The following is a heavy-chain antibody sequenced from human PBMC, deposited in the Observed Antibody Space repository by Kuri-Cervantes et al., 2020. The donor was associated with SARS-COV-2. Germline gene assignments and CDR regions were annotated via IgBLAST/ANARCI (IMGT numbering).Heavy chain of an antibody. Sequence: SVKVSCKASGGTFSSYTISWVRQAPGQGLEWMGRIIPILGIANYAQKFQGRVTITADKSTSTAYMELRSLRSDDTAVYYCARTDYGDYVFDYWGQGTLVTVSS. J-gene: IGHJ4*02. CDR1: GGTFSSYT. D-gene: IGHD4-17*01. CDR3: ARTDYGDYVFDY. CDR2: IIPILGIA. V-gene: IGHV1-69*02.